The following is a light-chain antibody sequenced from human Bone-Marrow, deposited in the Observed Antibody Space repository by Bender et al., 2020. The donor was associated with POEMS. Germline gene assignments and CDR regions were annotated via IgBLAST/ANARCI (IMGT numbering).Light chain of an antibody. CDR2: SNN. V-gene: IGLV1-44*01. CDR3: SSWDDSLSGWV. CDR1: ISNIGSNP. Sequence: QSVLTQPPSASGSPGQRVTISCSGSISNIGSNPVNWYQQLPGTAPKLLMYSNNQRPSGVPARFSGSKSGTSASLAISDIQSEDEGDYYCSSWDDSLSGWVFGGGTKLTVL. J-gene: IGLJ3*02.